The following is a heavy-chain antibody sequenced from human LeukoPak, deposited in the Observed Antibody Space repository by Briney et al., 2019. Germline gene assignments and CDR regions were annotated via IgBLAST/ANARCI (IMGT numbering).Heavy chain of an antibody. CDR3: ARVDSSNWYDSRGYFDY. CDR1: GGSISSYY. J-gene: IGHJ4*02. V-gene: IGHV4-59*01. Sequence: AWETLSLTCTVSGGSISSYYWSWIRQPPGKGLEWIGYIYYSGSTNYNPSLKSRVTISVDTSKNQFSLNLSSVTAADTAVYYCARVDSSNWYDSRGYFDYWGQGTLVTVSS. CDR2: IYYSGST. D-gene: IGHD6-13*01.